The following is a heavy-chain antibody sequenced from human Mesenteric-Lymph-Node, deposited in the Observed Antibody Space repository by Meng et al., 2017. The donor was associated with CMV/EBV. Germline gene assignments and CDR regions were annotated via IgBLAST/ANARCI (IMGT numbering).Heavy chain of an antibody. V-gene: IGHV5-51*01. Sequence: GGSLRLSCKGSGYSFTRNWIGWVRQMPGKGLEWMGIIYPGDSDTRYSPSFQGQVTISADKSISTAYLQWRSLKASDTAMYYCARMGRGITIFGVVSPPDAFDIWGQGTMVTVSS. J-gene: IGHJ3*02. CDR3: ARMGRGITIFGVVSPPDAFDI. CDR2: IYPGDSDT. CDR1: GYSFTRNW. D-gene: IGHD3-3*01.